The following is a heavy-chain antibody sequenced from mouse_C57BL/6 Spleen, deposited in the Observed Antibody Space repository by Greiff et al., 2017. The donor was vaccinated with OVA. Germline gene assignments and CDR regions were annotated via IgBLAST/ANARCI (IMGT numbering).Heavy chain of an antibody. CDR2: IYWDDDK. CDR3: ARRHYGSSYGDYAMDY. V-gene: IGHV8-12*01. D-gene: IGHD1-1*01. J-gene: IGHJ4*01. CDR1: GFSLSTSGMG. Sequence: QVTLKESGPGILQSSQTLSLTCSFSGFSLSTSGMGVSWIRQPSGKGLEWLAHIYWDDDKRYNPSLKSRLTISKDTSRNQVFLKITSVDTADTATYYCARRHYGSSYGDYAMDYWGQGTSVTVSS.